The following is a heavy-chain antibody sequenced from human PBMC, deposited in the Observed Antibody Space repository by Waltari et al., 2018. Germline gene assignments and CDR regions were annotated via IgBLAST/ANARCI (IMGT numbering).Heavy chain of an antibody. CDR1: GFTFSRSW. CDR2: IKQDGSEK. CDR3: ARGAAVAATHY. V-gene: IGHV3-7*01. J-gene: IGHJ4*02. Sequence: EVQLVESGGGLVQPGGSLRLSCAASGFTFSRSWMSWVRQAPGKGLEWVANIKQDGSEKYYVDSVKGRFTISRDNAKNSLYLQMNSLRAEDTAVYYCARGAAVAATHYWGQGTLVTVSS. D-gene: IGHD6-19*01.